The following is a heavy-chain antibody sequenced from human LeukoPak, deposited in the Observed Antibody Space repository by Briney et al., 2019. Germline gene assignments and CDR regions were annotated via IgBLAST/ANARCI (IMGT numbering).Heavy chain of an antibody. V-gene: IGHV4-4*07. D-gene: IGHD5-12*01. Sequence: PSETLSLTCTVSGGSISGYYWTWIRQPAGKGLEWIGRIHSSGSTNYNPSLKSRVTMSVDTSKNQFSLKLSSVTAADTAVYYCARGPYSGYDLSFDYWGQGTLVTVSS. CDR3: ARGPYSGYDLSFDY. CDR1: GGSISGYY. CDR2: IHSSGST. J-gene: IGHJ4*02.